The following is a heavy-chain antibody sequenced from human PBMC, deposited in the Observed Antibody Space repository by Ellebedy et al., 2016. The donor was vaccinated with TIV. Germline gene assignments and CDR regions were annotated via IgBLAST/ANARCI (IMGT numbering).Heavy chain of an antibody. CDR3: VRGHYGGASYFPPGE. D-gene: IGHD4/OR15-4a*01. CDR2: IYHSGST. J-gene: IGHJ4*02. Sequence: MPSETLSHTCTVSGGSIDTNFFYWGWVRHTPGKDLEWIGTIYHSGSTYYNYNPSLKSRVTISIDTSKSQFSLKLNSVTAADTAMYYCVRGHYGGASYFPPGEWGQGTLVTVSS. CDR1: GGSIDTNFFY. V-gene: IGHV4-39*07.